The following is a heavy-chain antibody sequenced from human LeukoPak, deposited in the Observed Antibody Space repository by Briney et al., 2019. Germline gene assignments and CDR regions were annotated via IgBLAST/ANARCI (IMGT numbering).Heavy chain of an antibody. CDR2: TYYSGST. CDR1: GGSISSSSYY. D-gene: IGHD6-19*01. CDR3: ARDSSGWYWGYYMDV. V-gene: IGHV4-39*07. J-gene: IGHJ6*03. Sequence: PSETLSLTCTVSGGSISSSSYYWGWIRQPPGKGLEWIGSTYYSGSTYYNPSLKSRVTISVDTSKNQFSLKLSSVTAADTAVYYCARDSSGWYWGYYMDVWGKGTTVTVSS.